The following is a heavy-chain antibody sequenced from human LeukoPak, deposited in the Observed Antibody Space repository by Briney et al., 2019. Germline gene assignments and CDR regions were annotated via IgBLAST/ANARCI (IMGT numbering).Heavy chain of an antibody. Sequence: GESLKISCKGSGYSFTSYWIAWVRQMPGKSLEWMGIIYPGDSDTRYSPSFQGQVTISADKSISTTYLQINSLKASDTAIYYCAKSPSGFTYGRNWFDPWGQGTLVTVSS. CDR3: AKSPSGFTYGRNWFDP. D-gene: IGHD5-18*01. J-gene: IGHJ5*02. CDR1: GYSFTSYW. CDR2: IYPGDSDT. V-gene: IGHV5-51*01.